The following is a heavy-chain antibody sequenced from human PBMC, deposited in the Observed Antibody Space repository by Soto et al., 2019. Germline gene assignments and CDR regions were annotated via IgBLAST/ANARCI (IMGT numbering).Heavy chain of an antibody. J-gene: IGHJ4*02. Sequence: PGGSLRLSCAASGFTFSDYYMSWIRQAPGKGLEWVSYISSSGSSTYYADSVKGRFTISRDNSKNTLYLQMNSLRAEDTAVYYCATGGYSLPYYFDYWGQGTLVTVSS. V-gene: IGHV3-11*01. CDR3: ATGGYSLPYYFDY. CDR2: ISSSGSST. CDR1: GFTFSDYY. D-gene: IGHD5-18*01.